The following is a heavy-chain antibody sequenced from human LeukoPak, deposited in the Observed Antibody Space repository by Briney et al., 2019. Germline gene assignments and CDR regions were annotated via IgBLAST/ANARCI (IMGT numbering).Heavy chain of an antibody. D-gene: IGHD3-10*01. Sequence: SETLSLTCTVSGGSISSYYWSWIRQPPGKGLEWIGEINHSGSTNYNPSLKSRVTISVDTSKNQFSLKLSSVTAADTAVYYCARETNTYYYGSGSSTYYYYYYMDVWGKGTTVTVSS. CDR2: INHSGST. CDR3: ARETNTYYYGSGSSTYYYYYYMDV. V-gene: IGHV4-34*01. J-gene: IGHJ6*03. CDR1: GGSISSYY.